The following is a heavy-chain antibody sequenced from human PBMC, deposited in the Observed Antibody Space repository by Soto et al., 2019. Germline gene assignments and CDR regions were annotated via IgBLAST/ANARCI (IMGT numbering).Heavy chain of an antibody. J-gene: IGHJ4*02. CDR1: GDSVSSSAYY. D-gene: IGHD3-10*01. CDR3: AKHEDSYYKDHFDY. Sequence: PSETLSLTCTVSGDSVSSSAYYWGWIRQPPGKGLEWIGSVYYSGITYYNPSLKTRVTISVDTPKNQFSLGLRSVTAADTALYYCAKHEDSYYKDHFDYWGQGALVTVSS. CDR2: VYYSGIT. V-gene: IGHV4-39*01.